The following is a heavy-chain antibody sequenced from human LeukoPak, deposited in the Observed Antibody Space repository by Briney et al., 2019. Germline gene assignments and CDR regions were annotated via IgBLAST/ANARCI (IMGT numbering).Heavy chain of an antibody. CDR2: ITASGDST. D-gene: IGHD1-1*01. CDR1: GFTFSNYV. J-gene: IGHJ3*02. CDR3: ARDMEPDAFDI. Sequence: GGSLRLSCAASGFTFSNYVMIWVRQAPGKGLEWVSGITASGDSTYYGDSVKGRFTMSRDNSKNTLYLQMNSLRAEDTALYYCARDMEPDAFDIWGQGTMVTVSS. V-gene: IGHV3-23*01.